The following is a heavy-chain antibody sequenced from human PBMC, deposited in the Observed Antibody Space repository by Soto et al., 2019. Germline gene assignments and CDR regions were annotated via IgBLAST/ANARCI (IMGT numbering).Heavy chain of an antibody. CDR3: ARIPCGNYYTENFFDP. Sequence: SGPTLVNPTQTLTLTCTFAGFSLTTNGMCLSWIRQPPGKALEWLALIDWDDNTYYSTSLNNRLTLSKDTSKNQVVLLVRHMGPVDTATYYCARIPCGNYYTENFFDPWGQGIPVTVSS. CDR2: IDWDDNT. CDR1: GFSLTTNGMC. J-gene: IGHJ5*02. D-gene: IGHD3-22*01. V-gene: IGHV2-70*01.